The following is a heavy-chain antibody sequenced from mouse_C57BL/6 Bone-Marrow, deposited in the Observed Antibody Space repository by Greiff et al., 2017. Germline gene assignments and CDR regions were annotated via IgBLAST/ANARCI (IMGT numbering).Heavy chain of an antibody. D-gene: IGHD2-5*01. CDR1: GYTFTNYW. Sequence: QVQLKQSGAELVRPGTSVKMSCTASGYTFTNYWIGWAKQRPGHGLEWIGDIYPGGGYTNYNEKFKGKATLTADKSSSTAYMQFSSLTSEDSDISNCERHSNYAAWFAYWGQGTLVTVSA. CDR2: IYPGGGYT. V-gene: IGHV1-63*01. CDR3: ERHSNYAAWFAY. J-gene: IGHJ3*01.